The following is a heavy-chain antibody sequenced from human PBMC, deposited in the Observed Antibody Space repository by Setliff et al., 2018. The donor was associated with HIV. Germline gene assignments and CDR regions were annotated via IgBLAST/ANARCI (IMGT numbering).Heavy chain of an antibody. V-gene: IGHV1-46*01. Sequence: ASVKVSCKASGYTFTSYYIIHWVRQAPGQGLEWVGRVYPGDASIHYAQKFLGRVTVTRDTSTSTVYMDLSSLRFEDTAVYYCAREFPGGTYGFDYWGQGTLVTVSS. CDR3: AREFPGGTYGFDY. CDR1: GYTFTSYY. D-gene: IGHD1-26*01. J-gene: IGHJ4*02. CDR2: VYPGDASI.